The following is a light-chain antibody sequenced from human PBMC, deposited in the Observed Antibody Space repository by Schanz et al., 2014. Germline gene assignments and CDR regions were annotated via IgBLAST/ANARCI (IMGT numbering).Light chain of an antibody. CDR1: SSDVGGYKY. V-gene: IGLV2-8*01. CDR3: SSYTSSSTLRGV. CDR2: EVS. J-gene: IGLJ3*02. Sequence: QSALTQPPSASGSPGQSVTISCTGTSSDVGGYKYVSWYQQHPGKAPKLMIYEVSRRPSGVPDRFSGSKSGNTASLTVSGLQAEDEAHYYCSSYTSSSTLRGVFGGGTKLTVL.